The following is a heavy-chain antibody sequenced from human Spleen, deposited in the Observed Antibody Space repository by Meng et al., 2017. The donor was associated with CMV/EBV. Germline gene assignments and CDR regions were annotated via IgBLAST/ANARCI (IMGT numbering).Heavy chain of an antibody. CDR3: ARDQGYDFWSGSTYYFDY. D-gene: IGHD3-3*01. V-gene: IGHV1-2*02. CDR2: INPNSGGT. J-gene: IGHJ4*02. Sequence: TCSGDYVHWVRQAPGQGLECMGWINPNSGGTNYAQKFQGRVTMTRDTSISTAYMELSRLRSDDTAIYYCARDQGYDFWSGSTYYFDYWGQGTLVTVSS. CDR1: TCSGDY.